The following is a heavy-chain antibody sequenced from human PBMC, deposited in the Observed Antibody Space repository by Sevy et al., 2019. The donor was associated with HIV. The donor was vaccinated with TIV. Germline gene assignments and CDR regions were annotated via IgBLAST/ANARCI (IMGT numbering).Heavy chain of an antibody. CDR1: GGSTSSRTYY. V-gene: IGHV4-39*01. Sequence: SETLSLTCTVSGGSTSSRTYYWGWIRQPPGKGLEWIGSIFYSGSTYYNPSLRSRVTISIGTSKNQFSLKLSSVTAADTAVYYCARRPPSAGTGESFDIWGQGTMVTVSS. J-gene: IGHJ3*02. CDR2: IFYSGST. CDR3: ARRPPSAGTGESFDI. D-gene: IGHD6-13*01.